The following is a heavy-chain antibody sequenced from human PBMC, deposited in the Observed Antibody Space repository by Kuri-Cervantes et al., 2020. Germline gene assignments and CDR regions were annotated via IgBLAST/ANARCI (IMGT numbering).Heavy chain of an antibody. CDR3: ARERYCSGGSCYYFDY. Sequence: ASVKVSCKASGYTFNGYYMHWVRQAPGQGLEWMGWSNPNSGGTNYAQKFQGRVTMTRDTSISTAYMELSRLRSDDTAVYYCARERYCSGGSCYYFDYWGQGTLVTVSS. CDR2: SNPNSGGT. V-gene: IGHV1-2*02. J-gene: IGHJ4*02. CDR1: GYTFNGYY. D-gene: IGHD2-15*01.